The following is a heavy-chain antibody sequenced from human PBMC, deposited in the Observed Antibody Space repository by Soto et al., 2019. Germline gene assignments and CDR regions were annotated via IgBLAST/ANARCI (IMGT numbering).Heavy chain of an antibody. CDR2: IKKDGSKI. Sequence: EVQLVESGGDLVQPGGSLRLSCAASGFSFVSSWMTWVRQAPGKGLEWVANIKKDGSKINYLDSVRGRFTVSRDNAKNSLYLEMNSLRAEYTALYYCARDVSPGSSSLYLDAFDIWGQGTMVTVSS. CDR3: ARDVSPGSSSLYLDAFDI. D-gene: IGHD6-13*01. V-gene: IGHV3-7*05. J-gene: IGHJ3*02. CDR1: GFSFVSSW.